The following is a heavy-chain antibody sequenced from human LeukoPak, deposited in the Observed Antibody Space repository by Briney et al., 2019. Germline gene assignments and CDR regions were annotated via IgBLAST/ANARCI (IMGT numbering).Heavy chain of an antibody. Sequence: GGSLRLPCAVSGFSFSSYSMNWVRQAPGKGLEWVSSISSSSSYIYYADSVKGRFTISRDNAKKSLYVQMNSLRAEDTAVYYCARSRGYYCSAGSCYYPFDYWGQGTLVTVSS. CDR1: GFSFSSYS. J-gene: IGHJ4*02. CDR2: ISSSSSYI. CDR3: ARSRGYYCSAGSCYYPFDY. D-gene: IGHD2-15*01. V-gene: IGHV3-21*01.